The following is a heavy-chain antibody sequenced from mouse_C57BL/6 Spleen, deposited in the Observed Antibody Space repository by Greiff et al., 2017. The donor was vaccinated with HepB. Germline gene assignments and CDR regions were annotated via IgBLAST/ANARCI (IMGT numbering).Heavy chain of an antibody. CDR3: ARAQLRLPAWFAY. V-gene: IGHV3-6*01. Sequence: QLQESGPGLVKPSQSLSLTCSVTGYSITSGYYWNWIRQFPGNKLEWMGYISYDGSNNYNPSLKNRISITRDTSKNQFFLKLNSVTTEDTATYYCARAQLRLPAWFAYWGQRTLVTVSA. D-gene: IGHD3-2*02. CDR1: GYSITSGYY. CDR2: ISYDGSN. J-gene: IGHJ3*01.